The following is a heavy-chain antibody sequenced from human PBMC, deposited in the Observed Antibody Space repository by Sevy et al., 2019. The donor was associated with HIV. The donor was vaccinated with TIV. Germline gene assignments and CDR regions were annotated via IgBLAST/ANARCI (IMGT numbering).Heavy chain of an antibody. CDR1: GFTFSSYA. Sequence: GGSLRLSCVTSGFTFSSYAMSWVRQTPGKGLEWVSAIGGSVDYKYYADSVKGRFTISRDNSKNTLYLQMNGLRAEDTAVYYCAKEVSENSYSDYWGQGTLVTVSS. V-gene: IGHV3-23*01. CDR2: IGGSVDYK. D-gene: IGHD3-10*01. CDR3: AKEVSENSYSDY. J-gene: IGHJ4*02.